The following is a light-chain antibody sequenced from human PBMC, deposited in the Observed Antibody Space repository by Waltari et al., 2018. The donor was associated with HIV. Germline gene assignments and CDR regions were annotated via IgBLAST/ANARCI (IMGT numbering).Light chain of an antibody. Sequence: DIVMTQYPLSLPVTHGEPDSISCRSSQSLLNSNGYNYLDWYVQKPGQSPQLLIYLGSDRASGVPDRFSVSGSGTEFTLKISRVEAEDVGVYYCMQALQTPFTFGPGTKLDIK. CDR1: QSLLNSNGYNY. J-gene: IGKJ3*01. CDR3: MQALQTPFT. CDR2: LGS. V-gene: IGKV2-28*01.